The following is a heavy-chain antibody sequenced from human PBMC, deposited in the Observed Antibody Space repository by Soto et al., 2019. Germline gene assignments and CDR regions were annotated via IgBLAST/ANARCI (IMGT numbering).Heavy chain of an antibody. V-gene: IGHV3-23*01. CDR1: GFTFTNYA. J-gene: IGHJ6*02. CDR3: ARVSLGASTITDYYYYGMDV. CDR2: LGGPGDT. D-gene: IGHD1-26*01. Sequence: PGGSLRLSCAASGFTFTNYAMSWVRQAPGNVREWVSGLGGPGDTYYADSVKGRFTISRDNSKYTLYLQMSSLRAEDTAVYYCARVSLGASTITDYYYYGMDVWGQGTTVTVSS.